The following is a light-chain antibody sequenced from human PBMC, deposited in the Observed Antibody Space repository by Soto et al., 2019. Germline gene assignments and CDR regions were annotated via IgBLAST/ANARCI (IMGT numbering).Light chain of an antibody. CDR2: DAS. CDR1: QSISSW. J-gene: IGKJ3*01. V-gene: IGKV1-5*01. CDR3: QQYNSYLVT. Sequence: IQMTQSPSTLSASVGDRVTITCRASQSISSWVAWYQQRPGKAPKLLIYDASTLDGGVPSRFSGSGSGTDFTLTISSLHPDDFATYYCQQYNSYLVTFGPGTKVDIK.